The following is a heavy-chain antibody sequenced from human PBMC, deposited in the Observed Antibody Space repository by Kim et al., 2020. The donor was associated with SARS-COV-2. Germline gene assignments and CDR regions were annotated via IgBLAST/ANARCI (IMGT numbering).Heavy chain of an antibody. CDR1: GGSFSGYY. CDR3: ARELSPTSWYSLNWFDP. J-gene: IGHJ5*02. CDR2: INHSGST. V-gene: IGHV4-34*01. Sequence: SETLSLTCAVYGGSFSGYYWSWIRQPPGKGLEWIGEINHSGSTNYNPSLKSRVTISVDTSKNQFSLKLSSVTAADTAVYYCARELSPTSWYSLNWFDPWGQGTLVTVSS. D-gene: IGHD6-13*01.